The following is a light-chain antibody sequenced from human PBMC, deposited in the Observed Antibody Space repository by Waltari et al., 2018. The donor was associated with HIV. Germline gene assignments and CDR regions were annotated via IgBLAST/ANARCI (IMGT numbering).Light chain of an antibody. V-gene: IGLV2-23*02. CDR3: CSYAGSRTYV. Sequence: QSALTQPASVSGSPGQSITLSCTGTSSDVGSYNLVSWYQQYPGKVPKLMIYEVTKRPSGVSNRFSGSKSGNTASLTISGLQAEDEADYYCCSYAGSRTYVFGTGTKVPVL. CDR2: EVT. CDR1: SSDVGSYNL. J-gene: IGLJ1*01.